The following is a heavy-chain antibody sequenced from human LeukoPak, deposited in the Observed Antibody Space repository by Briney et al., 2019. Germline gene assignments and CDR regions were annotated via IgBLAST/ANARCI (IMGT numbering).Heavy chain of an antibody. CDR1: GFTFSSYE. J-gene: IGHJ4*02. CDR2: ISSSGSTI. V-gene: IGHV3-48*03. Sequence: GGSLRLSCAASGFTFSSYEMNWVRRAPGKGLEWVSYISSSGSTIYHADSMKGRFTISRDNAKNSLYLQMNSLRAEDTAVYYCARDFGQWQLNGGYYFDYWGQGTLVTVSS. CDR3: ARDFGQWQLNGGYYFDY. D-gene: IGHD1-26*01.